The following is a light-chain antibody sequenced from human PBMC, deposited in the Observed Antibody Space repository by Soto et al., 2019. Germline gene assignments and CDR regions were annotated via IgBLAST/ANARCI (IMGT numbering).Light chain of an antibody. CDR3: QSYDSSLSGPRWV. J-gene: IGLJ3*02. V-gene: IGLV1-40*01. CDR2: GNS. Sequence: QSVLTQPPSVSGAPGQRVTISCTGSSSNIGAGYDVHWYQQLPGTAPKLLIYGNSNRPSGVPDRFSGSKSGTSASLAITGLQAEDEADYYCQSYDSSLSGPRWVFGGGTKLTGL. CDR1: SSNIGAGYD.